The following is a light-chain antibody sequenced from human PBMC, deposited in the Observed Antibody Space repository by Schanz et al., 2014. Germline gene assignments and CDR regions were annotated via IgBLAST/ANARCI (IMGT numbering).Light chain of an antibody. V-gene: IGKV3D-20*01. CDR1: QSIGSQ. CDR3: QQYGSSPPYT. Sequence: EIVLTQSPATLSLAPGDRATLSCGASQSIGSQLAWYQQKPGQAPRLLISDTSNRATGIPDRFSGSGSGTDFTLTISRLEPEDFAVYYCQQYGSSPPYTFGQGTKLEIK. J-gene: IGKJ2*01. CDR2: DTS.